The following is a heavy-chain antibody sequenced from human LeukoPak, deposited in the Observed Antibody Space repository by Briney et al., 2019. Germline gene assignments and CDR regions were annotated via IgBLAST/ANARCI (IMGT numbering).Heavy chain of an antibody. Sequence: PGGSLRLSCAASGFTFSKYAMNWVRQAPGKGLEWVSGIGESGGTYYADSVKGRFTISRDNSKNTLSLQMNSLRAEDTAVYYRARDVTMVRGVMPGSFDYWGQGTLVTVSS. CDR2: IGESGGT. J-gene: IGHJ4*02. CDR3: ARDVTMVRGVMPGSFDY. D-gene: IGHD3-10*01. V-gene: IGHV3-23*01. CDR1: GFTFSKYA.